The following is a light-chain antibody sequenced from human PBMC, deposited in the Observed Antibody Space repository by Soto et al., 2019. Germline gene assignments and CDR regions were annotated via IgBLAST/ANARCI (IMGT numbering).Light chain of an antibody. CDR2: SNN. V-gene: IGLV1-44*01. CDR1: SSNIGDNI. Sequence: QSVLTQPPSASGTPGQSITIPCSGSSSNIGDNIVNWYQHLPGTAPKLLIHSNNQRPSGVPARFSGSKSATSASLAISGLQSEDEADYFCSTWDDSLSGWVFGGGTKVTVL. CDR3: STWDDSLSGWV. J-gene: IGLJ3*02.